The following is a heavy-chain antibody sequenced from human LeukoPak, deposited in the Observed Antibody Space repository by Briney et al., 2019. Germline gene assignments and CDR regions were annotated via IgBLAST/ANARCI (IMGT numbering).Heavy chain of an antibody. Sequence: PGGSLRLSCAASGFTLSSYEMNWVRQAPGKGLEWVSYISSSGSTIYYADSVKGRFTISRDNAKNSLYLQMNSLRAEDTAVYYCAGTLGFPNAFDIWGQGTIVTVSS. CDR1: GFTLSSYE. V-gene: IGHV3-48*03. CDR3: AGTLGFPNAFDI. CDR2: ISSSGSTI. J-gene: IGHJ3*02.